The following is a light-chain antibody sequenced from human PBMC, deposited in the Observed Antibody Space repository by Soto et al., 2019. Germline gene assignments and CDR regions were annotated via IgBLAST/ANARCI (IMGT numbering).Light chain of an antibody. CDR1: QSISNW. V-gene: IGKV1-5*01. J-gene: IGKJ5*01. CDR3: QQLNSYPIT. Sequence: DMQFNTSASALSGARVYGFIITKVASQSISNWLAWYQQKPGTAPKLLIYHASTLESGVPSRFSGSGSGTDFTLTISSLQPEDFATYYCQQLNSYPITFAQGTRLDIK. CDR2: HAS.